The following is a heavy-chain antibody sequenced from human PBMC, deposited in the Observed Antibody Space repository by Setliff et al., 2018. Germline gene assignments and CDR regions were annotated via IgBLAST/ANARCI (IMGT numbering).Heavy chain of an antibody. CDR3: VRGPGPSVVVAMPFDR. J-gene: IGHJ4*02. V-gene: IGHV1-18*01. D-gene: IGHD5-12*01. CDR1: GYNFITFG. CDR2: ISPYNGKT. Sequence: ASVKVSCKTSGYNFITFGISWVRQAPGQGLEWMGWISPYNGKTDYAEKLRGRVTMTTDPSTTTVFMELRSLRSDDTAVYYCVRGPGPSVVVAMPFDRWGQGTLVTVSS.